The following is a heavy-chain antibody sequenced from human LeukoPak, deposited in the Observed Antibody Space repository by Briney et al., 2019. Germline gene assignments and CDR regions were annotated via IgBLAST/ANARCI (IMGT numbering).Heavy chain of an antibody. CDR1: GGSITTTTYY. Sequence: SETLSLTCTLSGGSITTTTYYWGWIRQPPGKGLEWIGSSYYSGNTYYNPSLKSRLTISIDTSRKQFSLKLSSVTAADTAVYYCARGSSGTTLGYYYYYYMDVWGKGTTVTVSS. CDR3: ARGSSGTTLGYYYYYYMDV. CDR2: SYYSGNT. V-gene: IGHV4-39*01. D-gene: IGHD3-10*01. J-gene: IGHJ6*03.